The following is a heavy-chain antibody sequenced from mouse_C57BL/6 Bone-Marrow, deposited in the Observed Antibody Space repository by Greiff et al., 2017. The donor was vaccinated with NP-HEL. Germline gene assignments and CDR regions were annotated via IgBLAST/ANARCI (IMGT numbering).Heavy chain of an antibody. D-gene: IGHD2-2*01. CDR1: GYTFTSYG. CDR2: IYPRSGNT. CDR3: AKGSTMVTTAYFDY. V-gene: IGHV1-81*01. J-gene: IGHJ2*01. Sequence: VQLVESGAELARPGASVKLSCKASGYTFTSYGISWVKQRTGQGLEWIGEIYPRSGNTYYNEKFKGKATLTADKSSSTAYMELRSLTSEDSAVYFCAKGSTMVTTAYFDYWGQGTTLTVSS.